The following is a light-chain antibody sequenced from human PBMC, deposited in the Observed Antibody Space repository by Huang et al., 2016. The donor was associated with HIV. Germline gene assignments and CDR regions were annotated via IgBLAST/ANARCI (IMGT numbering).Light chain of an antibody. J-gene: IGKJ1*01. CDR1: QAIRND. CDR2: AAS. CDR3: LQTYTYPWT. V-gene: IGKV1-6*01. Sequence: IQMTQSPASLSASVGDRVTITCRVSQAIRNDLGWYQQRLGKAPKLLVSAASHLQSGVPARFSGSGSGTHFTLTISGLQSEDFATYYCLQTYTYPWTFGQGTKVEI.